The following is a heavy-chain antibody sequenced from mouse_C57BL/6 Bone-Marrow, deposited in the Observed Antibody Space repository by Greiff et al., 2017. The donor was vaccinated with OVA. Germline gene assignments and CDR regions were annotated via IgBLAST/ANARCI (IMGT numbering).Heavy chain of an antibody. CDR1: GYAFSSSW. Sequence: QVQLKESGPELVKPGASVKISCKASGYAFSSSWMNWVKQRPGKGLEWIGRIYPGDGDTNYNGKFKGKATLTADKSSSTAYMQLSSLTSEDSAVYFCARGYGGRVDYWGQGTTLTVSS. CDR3: ARGYGGRVDY. CDR2: IYPGDGDT. D-gene: IGHD1-1*02. V-gene: IGHV1-82*01. J-gene: IGHJ2*01.